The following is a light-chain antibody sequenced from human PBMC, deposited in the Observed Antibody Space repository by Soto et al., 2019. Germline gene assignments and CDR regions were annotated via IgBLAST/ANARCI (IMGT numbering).Light chain of an antibody. CDR2: GNN. J-gene: IGLJ3*02. CDR3: QSYGASLTTYWV. Sequence: QSVLTQPPSVSGAPGQRVTISCTGSSSNIGAGYDVHWYQHLPGTAPKLLIYGNNNRPSGVPDRFSGSKSGTSASLAITGLQAEDEADYYCQSYGASLTTYWVFGGGTKLTVL. CDR1: SSNIGAGYD. V-gene: IGLV1-40*01.